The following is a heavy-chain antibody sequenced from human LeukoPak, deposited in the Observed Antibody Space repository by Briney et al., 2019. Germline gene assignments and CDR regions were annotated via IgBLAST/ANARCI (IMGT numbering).Heavy chain of an antibody. V-gene: IGHV4-59*08. J-gene: IGHJ4*02. CDR2: IYYSGST. D-gene: IGHD3-22*01. Sequence: SETLSLTCTVSGGSISSYYWSWIRQPPGKGLEWIGYIYYSGSTNYNPSLKSRVTISVDTSKNQFSLKLSSVTAADTAVYYCARLVGYYDSSDGPDYWGQGTLVTVSS. CDR3: ARLVGYYDSSDGPDY. CDR1: GGSISSYY.